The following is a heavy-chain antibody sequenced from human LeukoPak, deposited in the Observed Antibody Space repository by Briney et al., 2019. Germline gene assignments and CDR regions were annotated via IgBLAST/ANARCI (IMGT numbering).Heavy chain of an antibody. CDR3: AKEVKPVANYYMDV. J-gene: IGHJ6*03. V-gene: IGHV3-23*01. Sequence: PGGTLRLSCAASGFTFSHYGMNWVRHTPGKGLEWVSGIRSNGITTYYADSVKGRFTISRDNSKNTLYLQMNSLRAEDTAVYYCAKEVKPVANYYMDVWGKGTTVTVSS. CDR2: IRSNGITT. CDR1: GFTFSHYG. D-gene: IGHD2-21*01.